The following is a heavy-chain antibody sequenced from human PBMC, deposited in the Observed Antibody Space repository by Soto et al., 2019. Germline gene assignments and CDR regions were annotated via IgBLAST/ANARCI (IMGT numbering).Heavy chain of an antibody. CDR2: INSDGRIT. Sequence: EVQLEESGGDLVQPGGSLRLSCAASGFTFSTYWMHWVRQAPGKGLVWVSRINSDGRITTYADSVKGRFTISRDNSKNTLYLQMNILRAEDTAVYYCERVATGSYSWRESWGQGTLVTVSS. J-gene: IGHJ5*02. D-gene: IGHD1-26*01. CDR1: GFTFSTYW. V-gene: IGHV3-74*03. CDR3: ERVATGSYSWRES.